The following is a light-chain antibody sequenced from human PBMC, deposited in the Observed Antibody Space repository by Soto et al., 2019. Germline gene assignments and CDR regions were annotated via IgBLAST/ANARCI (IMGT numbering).Light chain of an antibody. Sequence: EIVMTQSPATLSVSPGERATLSCRASQSVSSNLAWYQQKPGQAPRLLIYGASRRATGIPDRFGGSGSGTDFTLTIRLEPEDFAVYYCQQYGGSPLTFGGGTKVEI. CDR1: QSVSSN. J-gene: IGKJ4*01. V-gene: IGKV3-20*01. CDR3: QQYGGSPLT. CDR2: GAS.